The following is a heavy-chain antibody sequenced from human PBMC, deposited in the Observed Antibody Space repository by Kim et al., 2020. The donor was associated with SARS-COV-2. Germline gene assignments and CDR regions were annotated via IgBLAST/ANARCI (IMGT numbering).Heavy chain of an antibody. CDR1: GGTFSSYA. Sequence: SVKVSCKASGGTFSSYAISWVRQAPGQGLEWMGRIIPILGIANYAQKFQGRVTITADKSTSTAYMGLSSLRSEDTAVYYCARDTYYYGSGSPRYGMDVWGQGTTVTVSS. V-gene: IGHV1-69*04. D-gene: IGHD3-10*01. CDR3: ARDTYYYGSGSPRYGMDV. J-gene: IGHJ6*02. CDR2: IIPILGIA.